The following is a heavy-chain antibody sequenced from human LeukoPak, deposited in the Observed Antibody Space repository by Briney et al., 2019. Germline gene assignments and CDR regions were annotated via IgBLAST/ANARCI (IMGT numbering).Heavy chain of an antibody. Sequence: ASVKVSCKASGYTFTSYAMHWVRQAPGQRLEWMGWINAGNGNTKYSQEFQGRVTITRDTSASTAYMELSSLRSEDMAVYYCARELWFGELRGGFDYWGQGTLVTVSS. J-gene: IGHJ4*02. CDR2: INAGNGNT. V-gene: IGHV1-3*03. CDR3: ARELWFGELRGGFDY. CDR1: GYTFTSYA. D-gene: IGHD3-10*01.